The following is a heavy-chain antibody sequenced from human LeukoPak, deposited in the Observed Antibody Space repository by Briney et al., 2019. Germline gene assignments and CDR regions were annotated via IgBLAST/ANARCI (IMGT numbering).Heavy chain of an antibody. CDR3: AGTRFNSVTLDI. Sequence: GGSLRLSCAASGCPFRNYYMAWVRQTPGKGLEWVANIKPDGSETNYVDSVKGRFIISRNNAGNSLHLQADSLRAEDTALYYCAGTRFNSVTLDIWGQGTMVTVSS. D-gene: IGHD2/OR15-2a*01. J-gene: IGHJ3*02. CDR2: IKPDGSET. CDR1: GCPFRNYY. V-gene: IGHV3-7*01.